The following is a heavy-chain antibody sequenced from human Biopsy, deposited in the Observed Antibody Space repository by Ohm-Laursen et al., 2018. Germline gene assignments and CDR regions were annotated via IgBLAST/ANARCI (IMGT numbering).Heavy chain of an antibody. Sequence: SLRLSCTASGFTFTSYAMHWVRQAPGEGLEWVAVISYDGSGEYYADSLQGRFIISRDNPKNTVDLQMNSLRAEDTAVYFCARDGKRWDYSTYFSWHFDLWGRGTLVTVSS. CDR3: ARDGKRWDYSTYFSWHFDL. CDR2: ISYDGSGE. D-gene: IGHD4-11*01. CDR1: GFTFTSYA. V-gene: IGHV3-30*03. J-gene: IGHJ2*01.